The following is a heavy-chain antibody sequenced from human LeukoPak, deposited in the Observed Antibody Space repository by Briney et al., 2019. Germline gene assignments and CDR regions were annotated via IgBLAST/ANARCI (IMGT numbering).Heavy chain of an antibody. CDR3: AKDSHFDI. Sequence: PGRSLRLSCAASGFTFSSYGMHWVRQAPGKGLEWVAVISYDGSNKYYADSVKGRFTISRDNSKNTLYLQMNSLRAEDTAVYYCAKDSHFDIWGQGTMVTVSS. J-gene: IGHJ3*02. CDR1: GFTFSSYG. CDR2: ISYDGSNK. V-gene: IGHV3-30*18.